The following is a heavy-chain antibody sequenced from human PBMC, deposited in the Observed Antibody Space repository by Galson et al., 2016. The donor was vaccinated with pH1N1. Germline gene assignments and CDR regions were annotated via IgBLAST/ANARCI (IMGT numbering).Heavy chain of an antibody. J-gene: IGHJ6*02. CDR3: AKVWGPYCGNFPLNNYYTLDG. Sequence: SLRLSCAASGFTFSDYWMSWVRQAPGKGLEWVANIKQDGSETYYVDSVKGRFTISRDNSKNTLYLQMNSLSGEDTAMYCCAKVWGPYCGNFPLNNYYTLDGWGQGTKVTVSS. V-gene: IGHV3-7*02. D-gene: IGHD1-26*01. CDR1: GFTFSDYW. CDR2: IKQDGSET.